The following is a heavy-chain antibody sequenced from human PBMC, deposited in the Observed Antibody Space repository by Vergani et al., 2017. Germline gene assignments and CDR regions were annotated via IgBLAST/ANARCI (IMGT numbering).Heavy chain of an antibody. Sequence: QVQLVQSGAEVKKPGSSVKVSCKASGGTFSSYAISWVRQAPGQGLEWMGGIIPIFGTANYAQKFQGRVTITADKSTSTAYMELSSLRSEDTAVYYCARRGDNCSGGSCFSPYYGMDVWDQGTTVTVSS. V-gene: IGHV1-69*06. CDR3: ARRGDNCSGGSCFSPYYGMDV. CDR2: IIPIFGTA. D-gene: IGHD2-15*01. J-gene: IGHJ6*02. CDR1: GGTFSSYA.